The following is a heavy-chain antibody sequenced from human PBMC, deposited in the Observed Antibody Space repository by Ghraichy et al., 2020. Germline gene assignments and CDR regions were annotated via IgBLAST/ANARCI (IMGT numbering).Heavy chain of an antibody. CDR2: IAESGST. CDR1: GDSITIYS. Sequence: SETLSLTCNVSGDSITIYSWSWIRQSPTKGLEWIGYIAESGSTSYNPSLKSRVSISLDTSKNQLTLNLKSVTAVDTATYFCARVDGDWFDPWGRGTLVTVSS. CDR3: ARVDGDWFDP. D-gene: IGHD3-16*01. J-gene: IGHJ5*02. V-gene: IGHV4-59*01.